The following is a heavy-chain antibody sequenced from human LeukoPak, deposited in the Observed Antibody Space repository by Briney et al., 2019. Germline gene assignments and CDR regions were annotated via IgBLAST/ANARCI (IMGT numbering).Heavy chain of an antibody. CDR2: INPDGSEK. Sequence: PGGSLRLSCAASGFSFRNYWMSWVRQAPGKGLEWVANINPDGSEKYYVDSVKGRFTISRDNAKNSLCLQMDSLRAEDTAVYYCASIGYYDFWSGYLEADYWGQGTLVTVSS. D-gene: IGHD3-3*01. CDR1: GFSFRNYW. J-gene: IGHJ4*02. CDR3: ASIGYYDFWSGYLEADY. V-gene: IGHV3-7*01.